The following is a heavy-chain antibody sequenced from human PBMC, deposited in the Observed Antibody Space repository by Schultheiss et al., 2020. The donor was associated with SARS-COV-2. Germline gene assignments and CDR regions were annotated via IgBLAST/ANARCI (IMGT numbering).Heavy chain of an antibody. D-gene: IGHD3-16*01. CDR2: IIPIFSTA. V-gene: IGHV1-69*13. J-gene: IGHJ5*02. CDR1: GYTFTGYY. CDR3: ARGGHPLSNWFDP. Sequence: SVKVSCKASGYTFTGYYMHWVRQAPGQGLEWMGGIIPIFSTANYAQKFQGRVTITADESTSTAYMELSSLRSEDTAVYYCARGGHPLSNWFDPWGQGTLVTVSS.